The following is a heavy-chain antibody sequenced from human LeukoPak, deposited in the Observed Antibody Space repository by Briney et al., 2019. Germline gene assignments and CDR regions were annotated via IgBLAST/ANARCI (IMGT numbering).Heavy chain of an antibody. CDR2: ISGSGGST. J-gene: IGHJ5*02. D-gene: IGHD2-2*01. Sequence: GSSQRLSCASSEFTYIIYAMSSARQPPGKGLDWVPLISGSGGSTYYADSVKGRFTISRDNSKNTLYLKMNSLRAEDTDVYSCAKGKLLSPTFTRFDHWGQGTLVTVSS. CDR3: AKGKLLSPTFTRFDH. V-gene: IGHV3-23*01. CDR1: EFTYIIYA.